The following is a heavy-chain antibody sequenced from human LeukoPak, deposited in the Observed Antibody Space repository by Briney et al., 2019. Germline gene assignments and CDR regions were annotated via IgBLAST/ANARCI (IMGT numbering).Heavy chain of an antibody. CDR3: ARGPYCSGGTCYSQYFDY. D-gene: IGHD2-15*01. V-gene: IGHV1-18*01. J-gene: IGHJ4*02. CDR1: VYTFTIYG. CDR2: ISGYNGNT. Sequence: ASVTVSYKASVYTFTIYGISWVRQAPGQGREWMGWISGYNGNTHYAQNLQGRVTMTTDTSTSTAYMELGSLRSDDTAVYYCARGPYCSGGTCYSQYFDYWGQGTLVTVSS.